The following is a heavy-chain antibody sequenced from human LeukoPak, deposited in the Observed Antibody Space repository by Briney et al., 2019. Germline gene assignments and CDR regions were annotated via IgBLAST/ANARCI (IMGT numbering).Heavy chain of an antibody. V-gene: IGHV3-30*04. D-gene: IGHD3/OR15-3a*01. Sequence: PGRSLRLSCAASGFTFSSYAMHWVRQAPGKGLEWVAVISYDGSNKYYADSVKGRFTISRDNSKNTLYLQMNSLRAEDTAIYYCAKAGEGFGLDYWGQGTLVTVSS. CDR1: GFTFSSYA. J-gene: IGHJ4*02. CDR2: ISYDGSNK. CDR3: AKAGEGFGLDY.